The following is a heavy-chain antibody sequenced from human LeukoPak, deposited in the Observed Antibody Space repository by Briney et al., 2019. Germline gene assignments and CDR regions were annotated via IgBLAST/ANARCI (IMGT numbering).Heavy chain of an antibody. CDR3: ARSTMVRGVILFDY. CDR1: GGSISSYY. J-gene: IGHJ4*02. D-gene: IGHD3-10*01. V-gene: IGHV4-4*07. Sequence: PSETLSLTCTVSGGSISSYYWSWIRQPAGKGLEWIGRIYTSGSTNYNPSLKSRVTMSVDTSKNQFSLKLSSVTAADTAVYYCARSTMVRGVILFDYWGQGTLVTVSS. CDR2: IYTSGST.